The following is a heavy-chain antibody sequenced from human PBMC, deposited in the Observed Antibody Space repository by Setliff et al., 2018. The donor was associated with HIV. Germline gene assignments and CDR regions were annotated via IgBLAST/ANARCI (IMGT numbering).Heavy chain of an antibody. J-gene: IGHJ3*02. D-gene: IGHD3-10*01. CDR1: GGTFSGYV. Sequence: SVKVSCKASGGTFSGYVISWVRQAPGQGLEWMGGIIPIFGTANYAQKFQGRVTITADESTSTAYMELSSLRSEDTAVYYCARGVTLVRGGRGDIWGQGTMVTVSS. V-gene: IGHV1-69*13. CDR2: IIPIFGTA. CDR3: ARGVTLVRGGRGDI.